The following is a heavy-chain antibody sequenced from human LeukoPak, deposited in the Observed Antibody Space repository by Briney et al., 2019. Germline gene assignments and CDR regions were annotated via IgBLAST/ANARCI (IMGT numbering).Heavy chain of an antibody. Sequence: GGSLRLSCAASGFTFSSYGMHWVRQAPGKGLEWVAVISYDGSNKYYADPVKGRFTISRDNSKNTVFLQMNSLTAEDTALYYCAVLFGASYYMDVWGKGTTVTISS. CDR1: GFTFSSYG. D-gene: IGHD3-3*01. V-gene: IGHV3-30*03. J-gene: IGHJ6*03. CDR2: ISYDGSNK. CDR3: AVLFGASYYMDV.